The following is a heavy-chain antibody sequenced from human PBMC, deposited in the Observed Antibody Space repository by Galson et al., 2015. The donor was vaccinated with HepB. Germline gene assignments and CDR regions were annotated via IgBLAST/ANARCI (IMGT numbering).Heavy chain of an antibody. CDR2: IYSGGST. D-gene: IGHD6-13*01. CDR1: GFAVSSNY. V-gene: IGHV3-66*02. Sequence: SLRLSCAASGFAVSSNYMSWVRQAPGKGLEWVSVIYSGGSTYYADSVKGRFTISRDNSKNTLYLQMNSLRAEDTAVYYCASAPTKKNSRSWQAKRSYSYGMAVWGQGTTVPVSS. CDR3: ASAPTKKNSRSWQAKRSYSYGMAV. J-gene: IGHJ6*02.